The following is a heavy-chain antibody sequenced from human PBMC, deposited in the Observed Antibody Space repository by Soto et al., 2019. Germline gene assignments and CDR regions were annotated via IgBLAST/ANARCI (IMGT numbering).Heavy chain of an antibody. CDR1: WFSFRSCV. D-gene: IGHD3-9*01. CDR3: ARDRDWAFDY. V-gene: IGHV3-30-3*01. J-gene: IGHJ4*02. CDR2: ISYDGSNK. Sequence: GGAPKLSLATPWFSFRSCVIQWGRQAPGKGLEWVAVISYDGSNKYYAYSVKGRFTVSRDNTQNSLFLLMNSLRAEDTAVYYCARDRDWAFDYWGQGTLVTVSS.